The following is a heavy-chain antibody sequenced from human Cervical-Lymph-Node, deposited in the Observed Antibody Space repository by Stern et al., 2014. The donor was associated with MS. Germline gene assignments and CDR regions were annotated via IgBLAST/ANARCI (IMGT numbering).Heavy chain of an antibody. CDR3: ARDPRRVAVAGTFLPHY. CDR1: GFTFSSYA. D-gene: IGHD6-19*01. CDR2: ISYDGSNK. V-gene: IGHV3-30*04. Sequence: VHLVESGGGVVQPGRSLRLSCAASGFTFSSYAMHWVRQAPGKGLEWVAVISYDGSNKYYADSVKGRFTISRDNSKNTLYLQMNSLRAEDTAVYYCARDPRRVAVAGTFLPHYWGQGTLVTVSS. J-gene: IGHJ4*02.